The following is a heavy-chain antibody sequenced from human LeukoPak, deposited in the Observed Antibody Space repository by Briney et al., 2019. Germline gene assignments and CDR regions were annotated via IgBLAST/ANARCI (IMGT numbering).Heavy chain of an antibody. CDR2: TRFDGSIK. V-gene: IGHV3-33*01. D-gene: IGHD1-1*01. J-gene: IGHJ4*02. CDR1: GFIFRDYG. CDR3: ARWGGTRQYYFDY. Sequence: RPGRSLRLSCAVSGFIFRDYGFHWVRQAPGKGLEWVAVTRFDGSIKQYADSVKGRFTISRDDSKNTLYLQMNSLKSEDTAVYYCARWGGTRQYYFDYWGRGTLVTVSS.